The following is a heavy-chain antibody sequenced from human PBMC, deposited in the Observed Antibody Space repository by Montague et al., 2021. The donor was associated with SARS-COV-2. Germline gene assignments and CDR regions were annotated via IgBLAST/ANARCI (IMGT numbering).Heavy chain of an antibody. V-gene: IGHV4-59*08. CDR3: AVQTDYDYYSLDV. Sequence: SETLSLTCAVSGGSIRNYYWSWIRQPPGRGLEWIAYIYDSGNGDYNPSLRSRVTILVDTSKNQFSLKLSSVTAADTAVYYCAVQTDYDYYSLDVWGQGTTATVS. CDR1: GGSIRNYY. CDR2: IYDSGNG. J-gene: IGHJ6*02.